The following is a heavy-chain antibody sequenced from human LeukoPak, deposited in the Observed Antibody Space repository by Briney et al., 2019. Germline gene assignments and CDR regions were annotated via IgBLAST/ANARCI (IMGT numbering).Heavy chain of an antibody. J-gene: IGHJ4*02. CDR3: ARGRPDYDFWSGPRYYFDY. CDR2: IYYSGST. Sequence: SETLSLTCTVSGGSISSGGCYWLWIPQHPGKGREWIVYIYYSGSTYHNPSLKSRVTISVDTSKNQFSLKLSSVTAADTAVYYCARGRPDYDFWSGPRYYFDYWGQGTLVTVSS. CDR1: GGSISSGGCY. D-gene: IGHD3-3*01. V-gene: IGHV4-31*03.